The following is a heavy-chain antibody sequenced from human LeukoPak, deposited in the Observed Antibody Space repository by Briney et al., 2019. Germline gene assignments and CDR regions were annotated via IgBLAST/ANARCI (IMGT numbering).Heavy chain of an antibody. V-gene: IGHV4-39*07. CDR3: ARSHWGPFGSRRANRFDP. J-gene: IGHJ5*02. CDR2: IYYSGST. Sequence: SETLSLTCTVSGDSISSSNHYWGWVRQPPGKGLEWIGSIYYSGSTYYNPSLKSRVTILVDTSKNQFSLKLSSVTAADTAVYYCARSHWGPFGSRRANRFDPWGQGTLVTVSS. D-gene: IGHD7-27*01. CDR1: GDSISSSNHY.